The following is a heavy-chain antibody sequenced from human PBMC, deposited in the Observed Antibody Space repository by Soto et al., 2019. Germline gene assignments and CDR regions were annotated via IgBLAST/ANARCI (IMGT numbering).Heavy chain of an antibody. CDR1: SGSITSSTYY. Sequence: QLQLQESGPGLVKPSETLSLTCTVSSGSITSSTYYWGWIRQPPGKGLEWIGNIYFSGSTYYNPSLKSRVTISLDTSKTQLSLKLTSVTAEDTAVYYWGNQASGGNGYYFAYWGQGTLVTVPA. D-gene: IGHD2-2*01. CDR3: GNQASGGNGYYFAY. J-gene: IGHJ4*02. CDR2: IYFSGST. V-gene: IGHV4-39*01.